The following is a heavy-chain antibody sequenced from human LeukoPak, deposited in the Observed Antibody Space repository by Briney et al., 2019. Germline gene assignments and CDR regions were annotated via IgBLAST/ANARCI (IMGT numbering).Heavy chain of an antibody. CDR2: IGTAGDT. V-gene: IGHV3-13*01. J-gene: IGHJ6*04. CDR1: GFTFSSYD. Sequence: GGSLRLSCAASGFTFSSYDMHWVRQATGKGLEWVSAIGTAGDTYYPGSVKGRFTISRENAKNSLYLQMNSLRAEDTAVYYCARQAVLLWFGEEMDVWGKGTTVTISP. CDR3: ARQAVLLWFGEEMDV. D-gene: IGHD3-10*01.